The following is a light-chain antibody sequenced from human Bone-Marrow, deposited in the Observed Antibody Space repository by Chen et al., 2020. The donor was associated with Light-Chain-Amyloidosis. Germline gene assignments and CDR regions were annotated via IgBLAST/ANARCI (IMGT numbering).Light chain of an antibody. J-gene: IGKJ1*01. CDR2: QTS. Sequence: DIQMTQSPSTLSASVGDRVTITCRASQSIDSWLAWYQQKPGQAPKLLIYQTSTLKSGVPSRFSGSGSGTAYTLTISSLQPDDFATYYCQQYHSYSQTFGHGTKVEIK. CDR3: QQYHSYSQT. V-gene: IGKV1-5*03. CDR1: QSIDSW.